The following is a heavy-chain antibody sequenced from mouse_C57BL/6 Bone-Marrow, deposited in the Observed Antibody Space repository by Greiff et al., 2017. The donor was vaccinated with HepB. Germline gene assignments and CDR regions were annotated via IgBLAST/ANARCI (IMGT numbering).Heavy chain of an antibody. V-gene: IGHV1-80*01. J-gene: IGHJ3*01. CDR2: IYPGDGDT. D-gene: IGHD2-1*01. CDR1: GYAFSSYW. CDR3: AREYYGNFAWFAY. Sequence: QVQLQQSGAELVKPGASVKISCKASGYAFSSYWMNWVKQRPGKGLEWIGQIYPGDGDTNYNGKFKGKATLTADKSSSTAYMQLSSLTSEDSAVYFCAREYYGNFAWFAYWGQGTLVTVSA.